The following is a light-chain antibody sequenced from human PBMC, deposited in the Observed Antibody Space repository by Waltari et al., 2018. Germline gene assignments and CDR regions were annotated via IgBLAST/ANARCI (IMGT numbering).Light chain of an antibody. V-gene: IGKV4-1*01. CDR3: QQYYNTPLT. Sequence: DLVMTPSPDSLAVSLGERATINCRSSQSLLFTSNNKNYLSWYQKKAGQPPRLLLYWASTRESGVPDRFSGGRSGTEFTLSISSLQAEDVAVYYCQQYYNTPLTFGGGTKVDI. J-gene: IGKJ4*01. CDR1: QSLLFTSNNKNY. CDR2: WAS.